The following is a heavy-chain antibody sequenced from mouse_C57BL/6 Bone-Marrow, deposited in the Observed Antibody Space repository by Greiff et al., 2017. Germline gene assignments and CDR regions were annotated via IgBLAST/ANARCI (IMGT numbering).Heavy chain of an antibody. V-gene: IGHV1-54*01. CDR3: ARTLLRGMDY. Sequence: QVQLKQSGAELVRPGTSVKVSCKASGYAFTNYLIEWVKQRPGQGLEWIGVINPGSGGTNYNEKFKGKATLTAAKSSSTAYMQLSSLTSEDSAVYFCARTLLRGMDYWGRGTSVTVSS. J-gene: IGHJ4*01. CDR1: GYAFTNYL. D-gene: IGHD1-1*01. CDR2: INPGSGGT.